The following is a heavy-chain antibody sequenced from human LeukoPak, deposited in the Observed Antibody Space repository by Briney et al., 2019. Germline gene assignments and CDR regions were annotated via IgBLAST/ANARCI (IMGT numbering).Heavy chain of an antibody. CDR3: ASSYYYDSSGYYY. CDR1: GFTFSSYG. CDR2: IWYDGSNK. J-gene: IGHJ4*02. D-gene: IGHD3-22*01. Sequence: GGSLRLSCAASGFTFSSYGIHWVRQAPGKGLEWVAVIWYDGSNKYYADSVKGRFTISRDNSKNTLYLQMNSLRAEDTAVYYCASSYYYDSSGYYYWGQGTLVTVSS. V-gene: IGHV3-33*01.